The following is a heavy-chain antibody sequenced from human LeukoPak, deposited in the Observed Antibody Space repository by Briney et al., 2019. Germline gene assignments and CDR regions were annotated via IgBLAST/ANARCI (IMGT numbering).Heavy chain of an antibody. J-gene: IGHJ3*02. CDR2: FDPEDGET. Sequence: ASVKVSCKVSGYTLTELSMHWVRQAPGKGLEWVGGFDPEDGETIYAQKFQGRVTMTEDTSTDTAYMELSSLRSEDTAVYYCATTKYYYDSSGYYNDAFDIWGQGTMVTVSS. CDR1: GYTLTELS. D-gene: IGHD3-22*01. CDR3: ATTKYYYDSSGYYNDAFDI. V-gene: IGHV1-24*01.